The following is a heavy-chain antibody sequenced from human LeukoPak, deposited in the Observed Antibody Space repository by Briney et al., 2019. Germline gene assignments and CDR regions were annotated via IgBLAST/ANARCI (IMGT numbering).Heavy chain of an antibody. D-gene: IGHD5-24*01. CDR1: GFSFSSYA. CDR3: AKGGDGCNYVWDYYYYMDV. CDR2: IRYDGSNK. Sequence: GGSLRLSCATSGFSFSSYAMSWVRQAPGKGLEWVTFIRYDGSNKYSADSVKGRFTISRDNSQNTLYLHMNSLRADDTAVYYCAKGGDGCNYVWDYYYYMDVWGKGTTVTISS. V-gene: IGHV3-30*02. J-gene: IGHJ6*03.